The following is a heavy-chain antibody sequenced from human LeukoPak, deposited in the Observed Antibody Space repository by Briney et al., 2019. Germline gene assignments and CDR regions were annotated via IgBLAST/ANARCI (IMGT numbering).Heavy chain of an antibody. CDR3: AKSIYGSGSYVDY. CDR2: ISYDGSNK. CDR1: GFTFRSYG. J-gene: IGHJ4*02. D-gene: IGHD3-10*01. Sequence: GGSLRLSCAASGFTFRSYGMHWVRQAPGKGLEWVAVISYDGSNKYYADSVKGRFTISRDNSKNTLYLQMNSLRAEDTAVYYCAKSIYGSGSYVDYWGQGTLVTVSS. V-gene: IGHV3-30*18.